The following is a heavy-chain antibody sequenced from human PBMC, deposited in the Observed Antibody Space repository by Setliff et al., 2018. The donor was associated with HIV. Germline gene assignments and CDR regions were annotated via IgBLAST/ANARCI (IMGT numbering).Heavy chain of an antibody. D-gene: IGHD6-13*01. J-gene: IGHJ4*02. CDR3: AKDRDSSSWPQYYFDY. Sequence: GGSLRLSCAASGFTFSNYWMSWVRQAPGKGLEWVANIKKDGSEKYYVDFVKGRFTISRDNSKNTLYLQMNSLRAEDTAVYYCAKDRDSSSWPQYYFDYWGQGTLVTVSS. CDR2: IKKDGSEK. CDR1: GFTFSNYW. V-gene: IGHV3-7*01.